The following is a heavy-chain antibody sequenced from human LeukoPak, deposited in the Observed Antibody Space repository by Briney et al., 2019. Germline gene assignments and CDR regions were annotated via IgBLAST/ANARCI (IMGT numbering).Heavy chain of an antibody. J-gene: IGHJ4*02. CDR2: FDPEDGET. V-gene: IGHV1-24*01. CDR1: GYTLTELS. D-gene: IGHD3-10*02. CDR3: ASCSGSCYGFGLGNDY. Sequence: ASVKVSCKVSGYTLTELSMHWVRQAPGKGLEWMGGFDPEDGETIYAQKFQGRVTMTEDTSTDTAYMELSSLRSEDTAVYYCASCSGSCYGFGLGNDYWGQGTLVTVSS.